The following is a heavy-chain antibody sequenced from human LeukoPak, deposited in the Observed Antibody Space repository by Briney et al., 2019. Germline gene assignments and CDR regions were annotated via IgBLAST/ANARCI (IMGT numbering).Heavy chain of an antibody. CDR1: GFTVSKNW. V-gene: IGHV3-7*01. CDR2: LKQDGSEK. D-gene: IGHD3-16*01. Sequence: PGGSLRLSCAVSGFTVSKNWIHWVRQAPGKGLEWVTSLKQDGSEKYYVDSVKGRFTISRDNAKNSLYLQMNSLRGEDTALYHCVGGGVWGQGTTVTVSS. J-gene: IGHJ6*02. CDR3: VGGGV.